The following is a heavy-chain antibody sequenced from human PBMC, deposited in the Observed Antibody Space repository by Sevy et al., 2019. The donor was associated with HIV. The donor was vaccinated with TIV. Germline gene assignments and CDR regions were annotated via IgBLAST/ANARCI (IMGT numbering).Heavy chain of an antibody. J-gene: IGHJ4*01. Sequence: ASVKVSCKASGYNFNTYGITWVRQAPGQGLEWVGWIGVNNGKTNYAASLQARISMTADTSTSTVYMELRTLTSDDTAMYFCARDSYYYDMHSSYRPPDYWGHGTLVTVSS. D-gene: IGHD3-22*01. CDR3: ARDSYYYDMHSSYRPPDY. V-gene: IGHV1-18*01. CDR1: GYNFNTYG. CDR2: IGVNNGKT.